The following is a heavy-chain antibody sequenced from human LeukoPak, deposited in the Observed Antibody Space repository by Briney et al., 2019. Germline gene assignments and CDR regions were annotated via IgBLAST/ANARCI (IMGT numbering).Heavy chain of an antibody. D-gene: IGHD3-22*01. Sequence: SETLSLTCTVSGGSISSYYWSWIRQPAGKGLEWIGYIYYSGSTNYNPSLKSRVTTSVDTSKNQFSLKLSSVTAADTAVYYCARGRYYYDSSGYYAFDYWGQGTLVTVSS. J-gene: IGHJ4*02. CDR3: ARGRYYYDSSGYYAFDY. CDR2: IYYSGST. V-gene: IGHV4-59*01. CDR1: GGSISSYY.